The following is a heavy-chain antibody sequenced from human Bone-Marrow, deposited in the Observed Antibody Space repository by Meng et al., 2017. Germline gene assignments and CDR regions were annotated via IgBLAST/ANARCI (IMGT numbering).Heavy chain of an antibody. CDR3: ARGPTTMAHDFDY. V-gene: IGHV4-34*01. CDR2: INHSVST. CDR1: GGSFSDYY. Sequence: QVQVQQWGAGLLKPSETLSLTCVVSGGSFSDYYWSWIRQPPGKGLEWIGEINHSVSTNYNPSLESRATISVDTSQNNLSLKLSSVTAADSAVYYCARGPTTMAHDFDYWGQGTLVTVSS. J-gene: IGHJ4*02. D-gene: IGHD4-11*01.